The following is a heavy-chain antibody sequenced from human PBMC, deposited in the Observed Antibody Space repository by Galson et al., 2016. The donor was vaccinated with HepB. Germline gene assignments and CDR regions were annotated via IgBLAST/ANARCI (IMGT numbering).Heavy chain of an antibody. D-gene: IGHD1-1*01. Sequence: QSGAEVKKPGESLRISCSASGYTFTNYWIGWVRQMPGKGLEWMGIIYPGDSDARYNPSFQGQVTFSVDKSISTAFLHWSSLKASDNAMYYCAREGVVQLPGRGTSTDFYYGIDVWRQRTTVTVSS. J-gene: IGHJ6*02. CDR2: IYPGDSDA. V-gene: IGHV5-51*01. CDR3: AREGVVQLPGRGTSTDFYYGIDV. CDR1: GYTFTNYW.